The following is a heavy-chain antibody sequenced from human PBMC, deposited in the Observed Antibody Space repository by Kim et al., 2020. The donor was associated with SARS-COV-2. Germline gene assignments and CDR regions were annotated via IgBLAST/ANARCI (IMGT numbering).Heavy chain of an antibody. J-gene: IGHJ4*02. V-gene: IGHV4-31*03. CDR2: IYYSGST. CDR3: AREDDPVYYDSSAYYHGGG. CDR1: GGSISSGAYY. D-gene: IGHD3-22*01. Sequence: SETLSLTCTVSGGSISSGAYYWSWIRQHPGKGLEWIGYIYYSGSTYYNPSLKSRVTFSIDTSKNQLSLKLSSVTAADTAVYYCAREDDPVYYDSSAYYHGGGWGQGTLVTVSS.